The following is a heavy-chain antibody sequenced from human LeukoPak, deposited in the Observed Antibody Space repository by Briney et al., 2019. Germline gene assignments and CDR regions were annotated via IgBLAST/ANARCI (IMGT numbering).Heavy chain of an antibody. V-gene: IGHV3-30*04. CDR1: GFTFSSYA. CDR2: ISYDGSNK. CDR3: AREGRVVVVAATTPFDY. J-gene: IGHJ4*02. D-gene: IGHD2-15*01. Sequence: PGGSLRLSCAASGFTFSSYAMHWVRQAPGKGLEWVAVISYDGSNKYYADSVKGRFTISRDSSKNTLYLQMNSLRAEDTAVYYCAREGRVVVVAATTPFDYWGQGTLVTVSS.